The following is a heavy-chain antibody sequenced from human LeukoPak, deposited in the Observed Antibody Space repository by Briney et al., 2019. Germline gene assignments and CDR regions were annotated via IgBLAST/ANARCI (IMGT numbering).Heavy chain of an antibody. J-gene: IGHJ4*02. CDR2: IIASSGST. Sequence: PGGSLRLSCAASEFSIINSAMSWVRQAPGKVLEWVSLIIASSGSTFYAASVKGRFTISRDISRNTLYLHMNSLRAEDTAVYYCAKGAYDYIEMGYFDYWGQGTLVTVSS. CDR3: AKGAYDYIEMGYFDY. D-gene: IGHD5-12*01. V-gene: IGHV3-23*01. CDR1: EFSIINSA.